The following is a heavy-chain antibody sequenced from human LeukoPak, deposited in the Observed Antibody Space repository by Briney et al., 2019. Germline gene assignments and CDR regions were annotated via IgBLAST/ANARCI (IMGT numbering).Heavy chain of an antibody. V-gene: IGHV4-34*01. Sequence: SETLSLTCGVLGVSINDYYWSWIRQSPGKGLGWIGEISHTEGTRYNPSLESRVTMSVGTSENQLSLKLIFVTAADTAVYYCARIRCGHSGSVCYNHWGLGTLVTVSS. D-gene: IGHD3-9*01. CDR3: ARIRCGHSGSVCYNH. J-gene: IGHJ4*02. CDR1: GVSINDYY. CDR2: ISHTEGT.